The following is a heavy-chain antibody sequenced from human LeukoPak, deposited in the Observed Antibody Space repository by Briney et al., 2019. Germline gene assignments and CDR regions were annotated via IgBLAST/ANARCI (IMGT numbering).Heavy chain of an antibody. CDR3: AREPTRGRAGDNSFDI. CDR1: EYIFNDYD. CDR2: MNPNSGNT. Sequence: GASVKVSCKASEYIFNDYDINWVRQAAGQGLEWMGWMNPNSGNTGYAQKFQGRITMTRDTSITTAYMELSGLMPEDTAVYYCAREPTRGRAGDNSFDIWGQGTMVTVSS. J-gene: IGHJ3*02. D-gene: IGHD7-27*01. V-gene: IGHV1-8*01.